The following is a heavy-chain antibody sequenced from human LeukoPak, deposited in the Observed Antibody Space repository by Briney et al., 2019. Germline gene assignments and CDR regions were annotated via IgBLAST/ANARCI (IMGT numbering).Heavy chain of an antibody. CDR2: INPNSGGT. D-gene: IGHD3-10*01. Sequence: ASVKVSCKPSGYTFTGYFMHWLRQAPGQGLEWMGWINPNSGGTNYAQKFQGRVTMTRDTSISTAYMELNRRRSDDTAVYYCASNTAYGSGLFDYWGQGTLVTVSS. CDR3: ASNTAYGSGLFDY. V-gene: IGHV1-2*02. J-gene: IGHJ4*02. CDR1: GYTFTGYF.